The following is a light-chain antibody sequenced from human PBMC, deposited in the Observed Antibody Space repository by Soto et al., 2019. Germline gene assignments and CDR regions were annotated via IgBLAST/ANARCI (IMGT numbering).Light chain of an antibody. J-gene: IGLJ1*01. Sequence: LTQPPSASGTPGQRVTISCSGSSSNIGTNTVNWYLQLPGTAPKLLMYNNNQRPSGVPERFSGSKSGTSASLAIGGLQSEDEADYYCAAWDDSLDGFYVFGSGTKVTVL. V-gene: IGLV1-44*01. CDR3: AAWDDSLDGFYV. CDR1: SSNIGTNT. CDR2: NNN.